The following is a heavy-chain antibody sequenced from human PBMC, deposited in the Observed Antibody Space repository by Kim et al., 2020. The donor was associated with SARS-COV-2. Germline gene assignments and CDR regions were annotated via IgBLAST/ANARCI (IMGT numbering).Heavy chain of an antibody. J-gene: IGHJ6*02. V-gene: IGHV4-31*03. Sequence: SETLSLTCTVSGGSISSGGYYWSWIRQHPGKGLEWIGYIYYSGSTYYNPSLKSRVTISVDTSKNQFSLKLSSVTAADTAVYYCARDRIPMVNNYYYYYGMDVWGQGTTVTVSS. CDR3: ARDRIPMVNNYYYYYGMDV. CDR1: GGSISSGGYY. CDR2: IYYSGST. D-gene: IGHD5-18*01.